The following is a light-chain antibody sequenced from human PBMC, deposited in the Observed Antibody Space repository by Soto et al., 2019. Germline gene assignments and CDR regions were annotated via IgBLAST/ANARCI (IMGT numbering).Light chain of an antibody. V-gene: IGKV1-6*01. J-gene: IGKJ4*01. CDR2: AAS. Sequence: QMTQSPSSLSASVGEKIIITCRASRDVGSDVSWYQQKPGQAPKLLIYAASNLYTGVPSRFSGSRSGTEFTLTISSLQPEDFATYYCQHYVNLPLTFGGGTKVEVK. CDR1: RDVGSD. CDR3: QHYVNLPLT.